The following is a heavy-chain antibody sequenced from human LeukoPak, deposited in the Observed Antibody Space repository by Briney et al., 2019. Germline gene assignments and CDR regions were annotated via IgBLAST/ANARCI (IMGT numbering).Heavy chain of an antibody. CDR2: IYYSGST. V-gene: IGHV4-59*01. D-gene: IGHD6-19*01. Sequence: PSETLSLTCTVSGGSISSYYWSWIRQPRGKGLEWIGYIYYSGSTNYNPSLKSRVTISVDTSKNQFSLKLSSVTAADTAVYYCARSTAVYNWFDPWGQGTLVTVSS. CDR3: ARSTAVYNWFDP. J-gene: IGHJ5*02. CDR1: GGSISSYY.